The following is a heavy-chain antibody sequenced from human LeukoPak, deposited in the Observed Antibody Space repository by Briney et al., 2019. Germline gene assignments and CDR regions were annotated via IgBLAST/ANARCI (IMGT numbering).Heavy chain of an antibody. CDR2: IYYSGST. J-gene: IGHJ6*02. V-gene: IGHV4-4*07. Sequence: SETLSLTCTVSGGSISSYYWSWIRQPAGKGLEWIGSIYYSGSTYYNPSLKSRVTISVDTSKNQFSLKLSSVTAADTAVYYCARAVRMVYYYGMDVWGQGTTVTVSS. CDR3: ARAVRMVYYYGMDV. D-gene: IGHD2-8*01. CDR1: GGSISSYY.